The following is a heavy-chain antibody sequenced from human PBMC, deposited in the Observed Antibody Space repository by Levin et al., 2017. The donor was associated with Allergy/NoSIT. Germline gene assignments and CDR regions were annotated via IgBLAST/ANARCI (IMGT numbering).Heavy chain of an antibody. V-gene: IGHV4-34*01. J-gene: IGHJ2*01. CDR1: GGSFSGYY. Sequence: PSETLSLTCAVYGGSFSGYYWSWIRQPPGKGLEWIGEINHSGSTNYNPSLKSRVTISVDTSKNQFSLKLSSVTAADTAVYYCARYNRGYSYGRWYFDLWGRGTLVTVSS. CDR3: ARYNRGYSYGRWYFDL. CDR2: INHSGST. D-gene: IGHD5-18*01.